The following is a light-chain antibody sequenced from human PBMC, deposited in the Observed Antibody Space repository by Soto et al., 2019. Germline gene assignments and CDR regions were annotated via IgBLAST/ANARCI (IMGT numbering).Light chain of an antibody. V-gene: IGKV3-20*01. CDR3: QQYGSSPFT. CDR1: QSVSSY. J-gene: IGKJ3*01. Sequence: EIVLTQSPDTPSLSPGERATLSCRASQSVSSYLAWYQQKPGQAPRLLIYGASNRATGIPDRLSGSGSGTDFTLIISRLEPEDFAVYYCQQYGSSPFTFGPGTKVDIK. CDR2: GAS.